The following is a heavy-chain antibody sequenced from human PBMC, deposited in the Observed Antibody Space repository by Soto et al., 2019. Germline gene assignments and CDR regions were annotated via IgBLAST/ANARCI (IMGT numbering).Heavy chain of an antibody. D-gene: IGHD3-22*01. J-gene: IGHJ4*02. Sequence: QVHLVQSGAEVKKPGASVTVSCKASGYTFTSYGINWVRQAPGQGLEWMGWISANNGNTNYAQKVQGRVTMTTDTSTSTAYMELRSLRSDDTAVYYFARGSESGSYSRLGYWGQGTLVTVSS. CDR3: ARGSESGSYSRLGY. CDR2: ISANNGNT. V-gene: IGHV1-18*01. CDR1: GYTFTSYG.